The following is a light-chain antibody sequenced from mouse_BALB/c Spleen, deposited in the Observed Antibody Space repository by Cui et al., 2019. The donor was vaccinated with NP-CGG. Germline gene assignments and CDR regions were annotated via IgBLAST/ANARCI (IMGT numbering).Light chain of an antibody. CDR2: GTN. CDR1: TGAVTTNNY. V-gene: IGLV1*01. Sequence: QAVVTQESALTTSPGETVTLTCRSSTGAVTTNNYANGVQEKPDHLFTGLIGGTNNRAPGVPARFSGPLIGDKAALTITGAQTEDEAIYFCALWYSNHWVFGGGTKLTVL. CDR3: ALWYSNHWV. J-gene: IGLJ1*01.